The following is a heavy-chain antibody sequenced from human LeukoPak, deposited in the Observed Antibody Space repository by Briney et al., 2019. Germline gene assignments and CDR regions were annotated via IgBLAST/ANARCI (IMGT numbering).Heavy chain of an antibody. Sequence: GGSLRLSCAASGFTFSSYSMNWVRQAPGKGLEWVSSISSSSSYIYYADSVKGRFTISRDNAKNSLYLQMNSLRAEDTAVYYCARDPMGYYYDSSGYYLDYWGQGTLVTVSS. CDR3: ARDPMGYYYDSSGYYLDY. J-gene: IGHJ4*02. CDR1: GFTFSSYS. V-gene: IGHV3-21*01. CDR2: ISSSSSYI. D-gene: IGHD3-22*01.